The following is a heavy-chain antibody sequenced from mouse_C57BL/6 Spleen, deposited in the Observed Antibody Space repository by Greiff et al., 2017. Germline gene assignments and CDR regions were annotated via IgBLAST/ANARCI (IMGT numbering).Heavy chain of an antibody. J-gene: IGHJ2*01. V-gene: IGHV5-17*01. CDR3: ARGGNYVGYYFDY. CDR2: ISSGSSTI. Sequence: EVKLMESGGGLVKPGGSLKLSCAASGFTFSDYGMHWVRQAPEKGLEWVAYISSGSSTIYYADTVKGRFTISRDNAKNTLFLQMTSLRSEDTAMYYCARGGNYVGYYFDYWGQGTTLTVSS. CDR1: GFTFSDYG. D-gene: IGHD2-1*01.